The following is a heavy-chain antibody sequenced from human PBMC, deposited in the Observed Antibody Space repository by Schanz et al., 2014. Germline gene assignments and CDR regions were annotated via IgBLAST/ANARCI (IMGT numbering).Heavy chain of an antibody. Sequence: QVPLVQSGAEVRKPGSSVRVSCKASGGTFTSYAFSWVRQAPGQGLEWMGRIIPIDDITNYAQKFLGRVTMTADKSTSTAYMELKSLRSADTAVYYCATIGVNDYWRFGLDLWGQGTTVTVSS. CDR1: GGTFTSYA. D-gene: IGHD3-16*01. V-gene: IGHV1-69*04. J-gene: IGHJ6*02. CDR3: ATIGVNDYWRFGLDL. CDR2: IIPIDDIT.